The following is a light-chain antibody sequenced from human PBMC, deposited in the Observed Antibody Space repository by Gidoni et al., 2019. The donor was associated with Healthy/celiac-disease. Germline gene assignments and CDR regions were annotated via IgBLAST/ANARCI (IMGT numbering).Light chain of an antibody. CDR2: GAS. J-gene: IGKJ4*01. CDR1: QSVSSSY. CDR3: QHYGSAPPVT. Sequence: EIVLTQSPGPLSLSPGESATLSCRASQSVSSSYLAWYQQKPGQAPRLLIDGASSRATDIPDRFSGSGSGTDVTLTISRLEPEDNAVYYCQHYGSAPPVTCGGGTKVEIK. V-gene: IGKV3-20*01.